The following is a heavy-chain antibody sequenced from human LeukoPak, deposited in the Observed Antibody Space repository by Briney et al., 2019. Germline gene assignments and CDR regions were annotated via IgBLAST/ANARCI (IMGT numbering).Heavy chain of an antibody. CDR2: IYYSGST. Sequence: SETLSLTCTVSGGSISSSSYYWGWIRQPPGKGLEWIGSIYYSGSTYYNPSLKSRVTISLDTSKNQFSLKLSSVTAADTAVYYCAREELWVATIFPFDIWGQGTMVTVSS. CDR1: GGSISSSSYY. V-gene: IGHV4-39*07. CDR3: AREELWVATIFPFDI. J-gene: IGHJ3*02. D-gene: IGHD5-12*01.